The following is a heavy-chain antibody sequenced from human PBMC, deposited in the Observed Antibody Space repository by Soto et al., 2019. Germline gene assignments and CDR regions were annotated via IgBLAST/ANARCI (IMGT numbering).Heavy chain of an antibody. V-gene: IGHV4-28*01. CDR1: GYSVTNSNW. CDR2: IYYSGSN. CDR3: ARLISGTFEAFDI. D-gene: IGHD1-26*01. Sequence: QVQLQASGPGLVKPSDTLSLTCAVSGYSVTNSNWWGWIRQPPGKGLEWIGYIYYSGSNSYIPSLKSRVTMYLDTSQNQVSLKLKSVTAVYTALYYCARLISGTFEAFDIWGQGTMVTVSS. J-gene: IGHJ3*02.